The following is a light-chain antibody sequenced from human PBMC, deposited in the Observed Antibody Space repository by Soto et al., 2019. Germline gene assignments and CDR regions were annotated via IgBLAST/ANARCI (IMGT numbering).Light chain of an antibody. J-gene: IGKJ1*01. V-gene: IGKV3-15*01. CDR1: QRVSSN. CDR3: QQYNNWPRT. Sequence: EIVMTQSPPTLALSPGGRATVSCRASQRVSSNLAWYQQKPGQAPRLLIYGASTRATGIPARFSGSGSGTEFTLTISSLQSEDFAVYYCQQYNNWPRTFGQGTKV. CDR2: GAS.